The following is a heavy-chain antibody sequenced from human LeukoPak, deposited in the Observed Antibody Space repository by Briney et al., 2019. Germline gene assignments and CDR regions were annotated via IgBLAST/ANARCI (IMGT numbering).Heavy chain of an antibody. J-gene: IGHJ4*02. CDR1: GYTFTSYY. CDR3: ARDLQGYYYGSGSYFLDY. CDR2: INPSGGST. Sequence: ASVKVSCKASGYTFTSYYMHWVRQAPGQGLEWMGIINPSGGSTSYAQKFQGRVTMTRDMSTSTVHMELSSLRSEDTAVYYCARDLQGYYYGSGSYFLDYWGQGTLVTVSS. D-gene: IGHD3-10*01. V-gene: IGHV1-46*01.